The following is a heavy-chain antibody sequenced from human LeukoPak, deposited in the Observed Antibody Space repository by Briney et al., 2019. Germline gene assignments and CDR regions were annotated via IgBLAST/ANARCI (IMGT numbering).Heavy chain of an antibody. V-gene: IGHV5-51*01. CDR3: AIPGVQYSSGTPFDAFDI. D-gene: IGHD6-19*01. CDR1: GYSFTSYW. Sequence: GESLKISCKGSGYSFTSYWIGWVRQMHGKGLEWMGIIYPGDSDTRYSPSFQGQATISADKSISTAYLQWSSLKASDTAMYYCAIPGVQYSSGTPFDAFDIWGQGTMVTVSS. J-gene: IGHJ3*02. CDR2: IYPGDSDT.